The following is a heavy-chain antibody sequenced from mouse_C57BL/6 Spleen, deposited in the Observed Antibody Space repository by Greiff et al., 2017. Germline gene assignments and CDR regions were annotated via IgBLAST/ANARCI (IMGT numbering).Heavy chain of an antibody. D-gene: IGHD1-1*01. CDR1: GYTFTSYW. V-gene: IGHV1-7*01. CDR2: INPSSGYT. Sequence: QVQLKESGAELAKPGASVKLSCKASGYTFTSYWMHWVKQRPGQGLEWIGYINPSSGYTKYNQKFKDKATLTADKSSSTAYMQLSSLTYEDSAVYYCARCYYGIGYAMDYWGQGTSVTVSS. CDR3: ARCYYGIGYAMDY. J-gene: IGHJ4*01.